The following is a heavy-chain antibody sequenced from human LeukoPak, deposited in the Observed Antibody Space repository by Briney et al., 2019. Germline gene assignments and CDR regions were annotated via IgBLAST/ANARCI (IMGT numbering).Heavy chain of an antibody. D-gene: IGHD3-10*01. Sequence: GGSLRLSCAASGFTFDDYAMHWVRHAPGKGLEWVSGISWNSGSIGYADSVKGRFTISRDNAKNSLYLQMNSLRAEDTALYYCAKAPITMPYYGMDVWGQGTTVTVSS. J-gene: IGHJ6*02. V-gene: IGHV3-9*01. CDR2: ISWNSGSI. CDR1: GFTFDDYA. CDR3: AKAPITMPYYGMDV.